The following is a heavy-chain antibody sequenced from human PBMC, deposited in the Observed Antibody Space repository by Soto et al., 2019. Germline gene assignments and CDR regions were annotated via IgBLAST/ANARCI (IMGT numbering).Heavy chain of an antibody. CDR2: INTDGSST. CDR1: GFTFSSFW. J-gene: IGHJ4*02. D-gene: IGHD3-10*01. Sequence: EVQLVESGGGLVQPGGSLRLSCAVSGFTFSSFWMHWVRQAPGEGLVWVSRINTDGSSTSYADSVKGRFTISRDNAKNRLYLQMNRLRGEDTAMYYCAKRGVDTFGLAYWGQGTLVTVSS. V-gene: IGHV3-74*01. CDR3: AKRGVDTFGLAY.